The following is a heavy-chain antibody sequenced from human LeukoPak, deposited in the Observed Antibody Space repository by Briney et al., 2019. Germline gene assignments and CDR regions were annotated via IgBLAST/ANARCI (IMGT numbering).Heavy chain of an antibody. CDR1: GGSINTYY. J-gene: IGHJ4*02. CDR2: VYYSGST. Sequence: SETLSLTCTVSGGSINTYYWSWIRQPPGKGLEWIGFVYYSGSTNYNPSLKSRVTISVDTSKNQFSLKLTSVTAADTAVYDCARGNFLHDFWGQGTLVTVSP. CDR3: ARGNFLHDF. V-gene: IGHV4-59*08.